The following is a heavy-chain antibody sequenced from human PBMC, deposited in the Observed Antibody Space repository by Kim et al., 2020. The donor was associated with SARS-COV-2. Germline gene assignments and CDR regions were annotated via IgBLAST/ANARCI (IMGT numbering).Heavy chain of an antibody. CDR1: GGTFSSYA. V-gene: IGHV1-69*13. Sequence: SVKVSCKASGGTFSSYAISWVRQAPGQGLEWMEGIIPIFGTANYAQKFQGRVTITADESTSTAYMELSSLRSEDTAVYYCARDLSRGPEYGDYVGPFDYWGPGTLVTVSS. D-gene: IGHD4-17*01. CDR3: ARDLSRGPEYGDYVGPFDY. CDR2: IIPIFGTA. J-gene: IGHJ4*02.